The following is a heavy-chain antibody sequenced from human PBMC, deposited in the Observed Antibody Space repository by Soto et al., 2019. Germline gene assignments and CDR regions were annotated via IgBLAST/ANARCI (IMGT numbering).Heavy chain of an antibody. CDR3: TRHVDYDILTGYYTPFDY. J-gene: IGHJ4*02. V-gene: IGHV3-73*01. D-gene: IGHD3-9*01. CDR2: IRSKANSYAT. CDR1: GFTFSGSA. Sequence: GGSLRLSCAASGFTFSGSAMHWVRQASGKGLEWVGRIRSKANSYATAYAASVKGRFTISRDDSKNTAYLQMNSLKTEDTAVYYCTRHVDYDILTGYYTPFDYWGQGTLVTVSS.